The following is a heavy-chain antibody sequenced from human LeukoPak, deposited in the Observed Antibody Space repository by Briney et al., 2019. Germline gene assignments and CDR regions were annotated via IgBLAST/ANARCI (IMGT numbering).Heavy chain of an antibody. CDR1: GFTFSSYA. Sequence: GGSLRLYCAASGFTFSSYAMHWVRQAPGKGLEWVAVISYDGSNKYYADSVKGRFTISRDNSKNTLYLQMNSLRAEDTAVYYCARDNGYSYGYGDYWGQGTLVTVSS. CDR3: ARDNGYSYGYGDY. D-gene: IGHD5-18*01. CDR2: ISYDGSNK. V-gene: IGHV3-30*04. J-gene: IGHJ4*02.